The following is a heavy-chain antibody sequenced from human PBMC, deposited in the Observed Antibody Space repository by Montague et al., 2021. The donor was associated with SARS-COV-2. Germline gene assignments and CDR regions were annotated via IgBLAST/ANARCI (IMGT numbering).Heavy chain of an antibody. CDR3: ARGSVDIVVVVAATPPYFDY. Sequence: SETLSLTCAVYGGSFSGYYWSWIRQPPGKGQEWIGEINHSGSTNYNPSLKSRVTISVDTSKNQSSLKLSSVTAADTAVYYCARGSVDIVVVVAATPPYFDYWGQGTLVTVSS. D-gene: IGHD2-15*01. CDR2: INHSGST. CDR1: GGSFSGYY. J-gene: IGHJ4*02. V-gene: IGHV4-34*01.